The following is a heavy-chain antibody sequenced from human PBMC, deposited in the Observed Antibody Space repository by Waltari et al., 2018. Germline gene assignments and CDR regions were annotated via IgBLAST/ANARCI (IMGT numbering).Heavy chain of an antibody. V-gene: IGHV4-34*02. CDR1: GGSFSNYY. CDR3: ARTGVAFYHDGSTSIDY. Sequence: QVQLQQWGAGLLKPSETLSLTCTVYGGSFSNYYWGWLRQPPGKGLEWIGEINHGETTNYTPSLKSRVTISVDTSKNQFSLRLNSVTAADTATYYCARTGVAFYHDGSTSIDYWGQGTLVTVSS. J-gene: IGHJ4*02. D-gene: IGHD3-22*01. CDR2: INHGETT.